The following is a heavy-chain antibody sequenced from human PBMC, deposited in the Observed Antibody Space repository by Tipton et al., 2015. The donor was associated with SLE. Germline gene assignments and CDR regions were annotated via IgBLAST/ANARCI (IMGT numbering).Heavy chain of an antibody. D-gene: IGHD6-6*01. V-gene: IGHV1-18*01. Sequence: QLVQSGAEVKKPVASVKVSCKASGYSFTTSGISWVRQAPGQGLEWIGWISSDSGNTNYAQKVRGRVLITTDTSTTTTYMELRSLRSDDTALYYCARDPGYTTSSVFDLWGQGTLVTVSS. J-gene: IGHJ5*02. CDR2: ISSDSGNT. CDR3: ARDPGYTTSSVFDL. CDR1: GYSFTTSG.